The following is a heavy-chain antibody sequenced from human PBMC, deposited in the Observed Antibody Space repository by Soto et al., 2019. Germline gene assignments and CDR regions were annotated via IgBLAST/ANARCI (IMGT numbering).Heavy chain of an antibody. CDR2: IYHSGST. V-gene: IGHV4-30-2*01. D-gene: IGHD6-13*01. Sequence: ASETLSLTCAVSGGSISSGGYSWSWIRQPPGKGLEWIGYIYHSGSTYYNPSLKSRVTISVDRSKNQFSLKLSSVTAADTAVYYCARGAAAGRFDYWGQGTLVTVSS. J-gene: IGHJ4*02. CDR3: ARGAAAGRFDY. CDR1: GGSISSGGYS.